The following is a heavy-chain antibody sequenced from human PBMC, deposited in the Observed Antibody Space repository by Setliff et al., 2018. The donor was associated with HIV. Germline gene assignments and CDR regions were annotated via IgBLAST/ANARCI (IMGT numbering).Heavy chain of an antibody. V-gene: IGHV4-59*11. J-gene: IGHJ5*02. CDR2: IYYSGST. Sequence: SETLSLTCAVSGGSISSHYWSWIRQPPGKGLEWIGYIYYSGSTKYNPSLKSRVTISVDTSKNHFSLKLSSVTAADTAVYYCARHDYDILTVSLKEFDPWGQGTLVTVSS. CDR1: GGSISSHY. D-gene: IGHD3-9*01. CDR3: ARHDYDILTVSLKEFDP.